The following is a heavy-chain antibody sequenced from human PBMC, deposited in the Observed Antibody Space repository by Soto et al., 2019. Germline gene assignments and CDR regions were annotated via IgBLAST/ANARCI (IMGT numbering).Heavy chain of an antibody. CDR1: GFTFSSYA. CDR2: ISGGRGST. CDR3: EEKGAVGATGSFDY. J-gene: IGHJ4*02. Sequence: EVQLLESGGGLVQPGGSLRLSCAASGFTFSSYAMSWVRQAPGKGLEWVSAISGGRGSTHYADSVKGRFTISRDTSKNPLNMQMNSLTAADTAVYYWEEKGAVGATGSFDYWGQGALVTVSS. V-gene: IGHV3-23*01. D-gene: IGHD1-26*01.